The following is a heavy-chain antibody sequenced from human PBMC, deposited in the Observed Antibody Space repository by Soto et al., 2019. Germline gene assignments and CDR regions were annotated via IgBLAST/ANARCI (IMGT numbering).Heavy chain of an antibody. CDR1: GFTFSSYA. Sequence: GGSLRLSCAASGFTFSSYAMHWVRQAPGKGLEWVAVISYDGSNKYYADSVKGRFTISRDNSKNTLYLQMNSLRAEDTAVYYCARVDHYGSGSYYNGFDYWGQGTLVTVSS. CDR2: ISYDGSNK. D-gene: IGHD3-10*01. CDR3: ARVDHYGSGSYYNGFDY. V-gene: IGHV3-30-3*01. J-gene: IGHJ4*02.